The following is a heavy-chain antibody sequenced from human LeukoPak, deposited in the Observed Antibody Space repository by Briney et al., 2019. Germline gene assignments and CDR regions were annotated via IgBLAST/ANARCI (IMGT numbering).Heavy chain of an antibody. V-gene: IGHV4-34*01. CDR3: ATSAYYYGSGVAFDI. D-gene: IGHD3-10*01. Sequence: PSETLSLTCAVYGGSFSGYYWSWIRQPPGKGLEWIGEINHSGSTNYNPSLKSRVTISVDTSKNQFSLKLSSVTAADTAVYYCATSAYYYGSGVAFDIWGQGTMVTVSS. J-gene: IGHJ3*02. CDR2: INHSGST. CDR1: GGSFSGYY.